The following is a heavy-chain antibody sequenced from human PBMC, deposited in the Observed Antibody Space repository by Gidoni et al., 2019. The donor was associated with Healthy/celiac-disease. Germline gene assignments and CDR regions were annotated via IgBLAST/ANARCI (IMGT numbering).Heavy chain of an antibody. CDR3: ARDGAPGGGNLDAFDI. J-gene: IGHJ3*02. CDR1: GGSISSGRYY. V-gene: IGHV4-61*02. CDR2: IYTSGST. D-gene: IGHD2-15*01. Sequence: QVQLQESGPGLVKPSQTLSLTCTVSGGSISSGRYYWSWIRQPAGKGLEWIGRIYTSGSTNYNPSLKSRVTISVDTSKNQFSLKLSSVTAADTAVYYCARDGAPGGGNLDAFDIWGQGTMVTVSS.